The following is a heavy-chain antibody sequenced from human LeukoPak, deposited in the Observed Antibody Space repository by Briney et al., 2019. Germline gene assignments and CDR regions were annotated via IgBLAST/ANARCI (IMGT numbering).Heavy chain of an antibody. CDR2: ISSDGTST. D-gene: IGHD3-3*01. J-gene: IGHJ4*02. CDR3: ARDRAPRTIFGVVIMFDY. CDR1: GFTFSSYW. Sequence: GGSLRLSCAPSGFTFSSYWMHWVRQAPGKGLVWVSRISSDGTSTSYADSVKGRFTISRDNAKNSLYLQMNSLRAEDTAVYYCARDRAPRTIFGVVIMFDYWGQGTLVTVSS. V-gene: IGHV3-74*01.